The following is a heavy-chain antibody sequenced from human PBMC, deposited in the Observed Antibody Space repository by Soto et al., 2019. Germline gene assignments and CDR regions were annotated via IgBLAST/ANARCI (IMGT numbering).Heavy chain of an antibody. CDR3: ARYPALDSFGRIEY. V-gene: IGHV4-59*01. J-gene: IGHJ4*02. D-gene: IGHD3-3*01. CDR2: GYYSGTT. CDR1: RGSISSYY. Sequence: SETLSLTCTVSRGSISSYYWSWIRQPPGKGLESIGSGYYSGTTHDNPSLTSGVTISLDTSRNQLSLKLSSVTAADTAVYYCARYPALDSFGRIEYGGQGTLVTVSS.